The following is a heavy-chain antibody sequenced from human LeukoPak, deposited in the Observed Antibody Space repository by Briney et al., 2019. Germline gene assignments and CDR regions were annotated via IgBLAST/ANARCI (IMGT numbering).Heavy chain of an antibody. Sequence: PSQTLSLTCTVAGGSISSGSYYWSWIRQPAGKGLEWIGRIYTSGSTNYNPSLKSLVTISVDTSKNQFSLKLNSVTAADTAVYYCARDQKGPFDYWGQGTLVTVSS. CDR2: IYTSGST. V-gene: IGHV4-61*02. CDR1: GGSISSGSYY. CDR3: ARDQKGPFDY. J-gene: IGHJ4*02.